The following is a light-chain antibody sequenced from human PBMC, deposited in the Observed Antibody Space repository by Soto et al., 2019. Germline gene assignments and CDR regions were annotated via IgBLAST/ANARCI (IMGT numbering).Light chain of an antibody. V-gene: IGLV2-11*01. J-gene: IGLJ1*01. Sequence: QSALTQPRSVSGTPGQSVTISCTGTSSDVGGDNYVSWYQQHPGKAPNLMIYDITKRPSGVPDRFSGSKSGNTASLTISGLQAEDEADYYCCSYGGSFYVFGTGTKLTVL. CDR3: CSYGGSFYV. CDR1: SSDVGGDNY. CDR2: DIT.